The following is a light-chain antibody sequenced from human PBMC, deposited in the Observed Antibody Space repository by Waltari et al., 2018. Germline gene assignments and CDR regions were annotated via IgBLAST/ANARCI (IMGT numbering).Light chain of an antibody. CDR3: HQYYSYPYT. J-gene: IGKJ2*01. CDR2: WAS. V-gene: IGKV4-1*01. CDR1: QIVLSSYTNYNY. Sequence: DIVMTQSPDSVALSLGERATINCQSSQIVLSSYTNYNYIAWYQQKPVQPPKVLIYWASTRESGVPDRFSGSGSGTDFTLTISSLQPEDVAVYYCHQYYSYPYTFGQGTKLEIK.